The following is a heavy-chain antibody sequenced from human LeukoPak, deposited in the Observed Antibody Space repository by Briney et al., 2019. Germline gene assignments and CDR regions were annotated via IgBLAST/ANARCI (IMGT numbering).Heavy chain of an antibody. V-gene: IGHV1-18*01. CDR2: ISAYNSNT. Sequence: ASVKVSCTASGYTFTSYGISWVRQAPGQGLEWMGWISAYNSNTNYAQKFQGRVTMTTDTSTSTAYMELRSLRSDDTAVYYCARGTPSGTYLYWGQGTLVTVSS. CDR3: ARGTPSGTYLY. CDR1: GYTFTSYG. D-gene: IGHD1-26*01. J-gene: IGHJ4*02.